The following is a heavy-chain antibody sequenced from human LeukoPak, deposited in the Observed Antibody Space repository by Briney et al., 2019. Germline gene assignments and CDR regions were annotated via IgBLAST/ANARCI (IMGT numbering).Heavy chain of an antibody. J-gene: IGHJ6*02. Sequence: SETLSLTCTVSGGSISGYYWSWIRQTAGKGQEWIGRLYSSGDTNYNPSLKRRITLSVDTSKNQFSLRLSSVTAADTAVYYCARECSSTCPYNNMDVWGQGATVTVSS. CDR1: GGSISGYY. CDR2: LYSSGDT. V-gene: IGHV4-4*07. CDR3: ARECSSTCPYNNMDV. D-gene: IGHD2-2*01.